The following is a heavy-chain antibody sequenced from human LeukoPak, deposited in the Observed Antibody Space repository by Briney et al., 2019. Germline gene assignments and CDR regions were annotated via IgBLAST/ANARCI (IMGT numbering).Heavy chain of an antibody. CDR2: INPNSGGT. CDR3: ARGAAMVRSSWFDP. V-gene: IGHV1-2*02. CDR1: GYTFTGYY. J-gene: IGHJ5*02. D-gene: IGHD5-18*01. Sequence: ASVKVSCKASGYTFTGYYMHWVRQAPGQGLEWMGWINPNSGGTNYAQKFQGRVTMTRDTSISTAYMELSRLRSDDTAVYYCARGAAMVRSSWFDPWGQGTLVTVSS.